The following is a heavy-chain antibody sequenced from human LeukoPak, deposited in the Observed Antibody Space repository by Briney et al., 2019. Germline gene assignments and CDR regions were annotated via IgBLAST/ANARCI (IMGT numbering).Heavy chain of an antibody. CDR1: GYSFTSYW. J-gene: IGHJ4*02. D-gene: IGHD6-13*01. CDR3: ARHRGYSSSWYLVDY. V-gene: IGHV5-10-1*01. Sequence: KYGESLKISCKGSGYSFTSYWISWVRQMPGKGLEWMGRIDPSDSYTNYSPSFQGHVTISADKSISTAYLQWSSLKASDTAMYYCARHRGYSSSWYLVDYWGQGTLVTVS. CDR2: IDPSDSYT.